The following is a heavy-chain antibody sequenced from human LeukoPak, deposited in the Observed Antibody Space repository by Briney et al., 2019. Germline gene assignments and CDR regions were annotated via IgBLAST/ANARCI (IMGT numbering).Heavy chain of an antibody. J-gene: IGHJ6*02. D-gene: IGHD2-15*01. CDR1: GFTFSSYC. CDR2: ILYDGSNK. Sequence: GGSLRLSCAASGFTFSSYCMHWVRQAPGKGLEWVAVILYDGSNKYYTESAKGRFTISRDNFKNTLNLQMNSLRAEDTAVYYCAKDVVGVAYYYYGMDVWGQGTTVTVSS. V-gene: IGHV3-30*18. CDR3: AKDVVGVAYYYYGMDV.